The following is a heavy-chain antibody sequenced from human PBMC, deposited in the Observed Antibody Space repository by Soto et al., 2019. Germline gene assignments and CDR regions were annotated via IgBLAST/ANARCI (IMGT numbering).Heavy chain of an antibody. CDR2: ISYDGSNK. Sequence: GGSLRLSCAASGFTFSSYGMHWVRQAPGKGLEWVAVISYDGSNKYYADSVKGRFTISRDNSKNTLYLQMNSLRAEDTAVYYCAKDRGYCSGGSCTHLFTPDYWGQGTLVTVSS. CDR1: GFTFSSYG. D-gene: IGHD2-15*01. CDR3: AKDRGYCSGGSCTHLFTPDY. J-gene: IGHJ4*02. V-gene: IGHV3-30*18.